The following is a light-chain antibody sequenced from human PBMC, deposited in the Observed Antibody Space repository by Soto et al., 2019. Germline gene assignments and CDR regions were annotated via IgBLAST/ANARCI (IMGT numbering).Light chain of an antibody. V-gene: IGKV3-20*01. CDR2: AAS. Sequence: EIVLTQSPGTLSLSPGERATLSCRASQSVSSSNLAWYQQKPAQAPRLLIYAASRRAPGIPERFSGSGSGTDFNLTISRLETEDFAVYYCQQYLTSPKTCGQGTKVDIK. CDR1: QSVSSSN. CDR3: QQYLTSPKT. J-gene: IGKJ1*01.